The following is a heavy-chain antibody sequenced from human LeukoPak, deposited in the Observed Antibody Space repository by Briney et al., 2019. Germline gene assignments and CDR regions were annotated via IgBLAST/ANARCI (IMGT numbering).Heavy chain of an antibody. CDR2: IYYSGST. CDR1: GGSISSYY. J-gene: IGHJ4*02. V-gene: IGHV4-59*12. CDR3: ARGIYSSAWHNFDY. D-gene: IGHD6-19*01. Sequence: PSETLSLTCTVSGGSISSYYWSWIRQPPGKGLEWIGYIYYSGSTNYNPSLKSRVTISVDTSKNQFSLKLSSVTAADTAVYYCARGIYSSAWHNFDYWGQGTLVTVSS.